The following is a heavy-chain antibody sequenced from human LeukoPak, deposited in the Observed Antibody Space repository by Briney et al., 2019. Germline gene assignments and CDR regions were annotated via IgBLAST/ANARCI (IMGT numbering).Heavy chain of an antibody. V-gene: IGHV3-30*03. CDR3: ARTTFFYFDY. Sequence: GGSLRLSCAASGFTFSSYGMHWVRQAPGKGLEWMAVISYDGSNKYYADSVKGRFTISRDNSKNTLYLQMNSLRAKDTAVYYCARTTFFYFDYWGQGTLVTVSS. CDR2: ISYDGSNK. D-gene: IGHD1-1*01. CDR1: GFTFSSYG. J-gene: IGHJ4*02.